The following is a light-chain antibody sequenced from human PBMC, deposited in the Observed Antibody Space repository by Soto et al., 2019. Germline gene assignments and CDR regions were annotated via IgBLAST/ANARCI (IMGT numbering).Light chain of an antibody. CDR3: QKYNSYPWT. CDR2: KAS. J-gene: IGKJ1*01. Sequence: DIQMTQSPSTLSGFVGDRVTITCRASQTISSWLAWYQQKPGKAPKLLIYKASSLESGVPSRFSGSGSGTELTLTISSLQPDDFATYYCQKYNSYPWTCGQGTKGDIK. V-gene: IGKV1-5*03. CDR1: QTISSW.